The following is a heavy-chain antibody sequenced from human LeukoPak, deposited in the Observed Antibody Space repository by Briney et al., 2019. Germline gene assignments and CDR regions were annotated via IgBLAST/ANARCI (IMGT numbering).Heavy chain of an antibody. V-gene: IGHV1-3*01. CDR1: GYTFRNYA. D-gene: IGHD5-12*01. J-gene: IGHJ6*02. CDR3: ASPDIVATINYYGMDV. CDR2: IDAGNGRT. Sequence: ASVKVSCKASGYTFRNYAMHWVRQAPGQGLEWMGWIDAGNGRTKYSQKFQDRVTITRDTSANTAYMELSTLRSEDTSIYYCASPDIVATINYYGMDVWGQGTTVTVSS.